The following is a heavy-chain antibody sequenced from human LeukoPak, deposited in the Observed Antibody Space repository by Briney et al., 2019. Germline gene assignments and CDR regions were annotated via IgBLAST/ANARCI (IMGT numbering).Heavy chain of an antibody. J-gene: IGHJ4*02. V-gene: IGHV3-48*02. D-gene: IGHD3-10*01. CDR1: GFTFSSYS. Sequence: SGGSLRLSCAASGFTFSSYSMNWVRQAPGKGLEWVSFIISDSSAIYYADSVKGRFTISRDNAENSLYLQMNSLRDEDTAVYYCARAPLVRGLIPPLDYWGQGTLVSVSS. CDR3: ARAPLVRGLIPPLDY. CDR2: IISDSSAI.